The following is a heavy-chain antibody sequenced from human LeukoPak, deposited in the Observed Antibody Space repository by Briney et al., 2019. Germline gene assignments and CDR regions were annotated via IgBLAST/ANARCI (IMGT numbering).Heavy chain of an antibody. D-gene: IGHD2-2*01. CDR2: ISGSGGST. V-gene: IGHV3-23*01. Sequence: GGSLRLSCAASGFTFSSYAMSWVRQAPGKGLEWVSAISGSGGSTYYADSVKGRFTISRDNSKNTLYLQMNSLRAEDTAVYYCAKDHPTVHCSSTSCYVDYWGQGTLVTVSS. CDR1: GFTFSSYA. CDR3: AKDHPTVHCSSTSCYVDY. J-gene: IGHJ4*02.